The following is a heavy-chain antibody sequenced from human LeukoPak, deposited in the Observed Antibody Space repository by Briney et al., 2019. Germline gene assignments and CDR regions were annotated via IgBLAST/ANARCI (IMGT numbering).Heavy chain of an antibody. CDR2: ISGSGGST. CDR1: GFTFSSYW. J-gene: IGHJ4*02. D-gene: IGHD4-23*01. CDR3: AKDLTTVVTPIPDDY. Sequence: GGSLRLSCAASGFTFSSYWMHWVRQAPGKGLEWVSAISGSGGSTYYADSVKGRFTISRDNSKNTLYLQMNSLRAEDTAVYYCAKDLTTVVTPIPDDYWGQGTLVTVSS. V-gene: IGHV3-23*01.